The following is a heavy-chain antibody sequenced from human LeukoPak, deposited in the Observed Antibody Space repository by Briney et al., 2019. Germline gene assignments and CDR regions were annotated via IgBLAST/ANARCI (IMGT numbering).Heavy chain of an antibody. CDR1: GYTFTSYD. CDR3: ARVRPGYYAYDAFDI. J-gene: IGHJ3*02. D-gene: IGHD3-22*01. Sequence: GASVKVSCKASGYTFTSYDINWVRQAPGQGLEWMGWMNPNSGNTGYAQKFQGRVTMTRNTSISTAYMELSSLRSEDTAVYYCARVRPGYYAYDAFDIWGQGTMVAVSS. V-gene: IGHV1-8*01. CDR2: MNPNSGNT.